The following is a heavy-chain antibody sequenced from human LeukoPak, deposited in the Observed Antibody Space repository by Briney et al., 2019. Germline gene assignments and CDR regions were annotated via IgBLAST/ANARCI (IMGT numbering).Heavy chain of an antibody. Sequence: PSETLSLTCAVYGGSFSGYYWSWIRQPPGKGLEWIGEINHSGSTNYNPSLKSRVTISVATSKNQSSLKLSSVTAADTAVYYCARGRSDFWSGYGYYMDVWGKGTTVTVSS. CDR3: ARGRSDFWSGYGYYMDV. J-gene: IGHJ6*03. D-gene: IGHD3-3*01. CDR1: GGSFSGYY. CDR2: INHSGST. V-gene: IGHV4-34*01.